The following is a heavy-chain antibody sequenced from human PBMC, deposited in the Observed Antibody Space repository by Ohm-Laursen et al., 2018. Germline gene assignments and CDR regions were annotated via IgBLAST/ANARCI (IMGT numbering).Heavy chain of an antibody. Sequence: SLRLSCAASGFTFSPTGMTWVRQAPGKGLEWVSAISGSGGSTYYADSVKGRFTISRDNSKNTLYLQMNSLRAEDTAVYYCAKEKESSGFFDYWGQGTLVTVSS. D-gene: IGHD3-22*01. CDR1: GFTFSPTG. V-gene: IGHV3-23*01. CDR2: ISGSGGST. CDR3: AKEKESSGFFDY. J-gene: IGHJ4*02.